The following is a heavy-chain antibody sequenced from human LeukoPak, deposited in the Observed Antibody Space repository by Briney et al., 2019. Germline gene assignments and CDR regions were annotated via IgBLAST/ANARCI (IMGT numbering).Heavy chain of an antibody. D-gene: IGHD2-15*01. CDR1: GRSFSGYY. J-gene: IGHJ6*02. V-gene: IGHV4-34*01. CDR2: INHSGGT. CDR3: ARLLPIQGGDV. Sequence: PSETLSLTCAVYGRSFSGYYWIWFRQPPGKGLEWIAEINHSGGTNYNPSLKSRVTISIGPSKNQFSLKMTSVPAADTAVYYCARLLPIQGGDVWGQGTTVTVSS.